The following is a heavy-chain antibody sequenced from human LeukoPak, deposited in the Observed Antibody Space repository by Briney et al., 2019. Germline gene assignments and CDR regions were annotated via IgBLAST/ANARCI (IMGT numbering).Heavy chain of an antibody. J-gene: IGHJ4*02. CDR3: ARDRVGLWSGYDPIDY. CDR1: GYTFTSYG. Sequence: GASVKVSCKASGYTFTSYGISWVRQAPGQGLEWMGWISAYNGNTNYAQKLQGRVTMTTDTSTSTAYMELRSLRSDDTAVYYCARDRVGLWSGYDPIDYWGQGTLVTVSS. CDR2: ISAYNGNT. D-gene: IGHD3-3*01. V-gene: IGHV1-18*01.